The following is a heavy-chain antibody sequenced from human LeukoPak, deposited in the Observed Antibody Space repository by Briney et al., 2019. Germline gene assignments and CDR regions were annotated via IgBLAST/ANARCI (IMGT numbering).Heavy chain of an antibody. CDR2: IYYSGST. D-gene: IGHD3-10*01. V-gene: IGHV4-39*01. CDR3: ASPFSGAFDI. J-gene: IGHJ3*02. Sequence: PSETLSLTCTVSGGSISSSSYYWGWIRQPPGKGLEWIGGIYYSGSTYYNPSLKSRVTISVDTSKNQFSLKLSSVTAADTAVYYCASPFSGAFDIWGQGTMVTVSS. CDR1: GGSISSSSYY.